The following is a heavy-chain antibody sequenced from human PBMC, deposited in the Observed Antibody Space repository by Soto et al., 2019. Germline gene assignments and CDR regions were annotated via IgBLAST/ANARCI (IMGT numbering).Heavy chain of an antibody. CDR2: TSGGGGST. J-gene: IGHJ2*01. CDR3: AKRTTGWYFDL. V-gene: IGHV3-23*01. CDR1: GFTFSSYA. Sequence: EVQLLETGGGLVQPGGSLRLSCAASGFTFSSYAMNWVRQAPGKGLEWVSVTSGGGGSTYYADSVKGRFTISRDNSKNTLYLQMNSLRAEDTAVYYCAKRTTGWYFDLWGRGTLVTVSS.